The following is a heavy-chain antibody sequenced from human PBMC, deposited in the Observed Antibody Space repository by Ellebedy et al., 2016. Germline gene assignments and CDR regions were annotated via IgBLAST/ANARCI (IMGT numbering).Heavy chain of an antibody. V-gene: IGHV4-59*12. Sequence: SETLSLTXNVSGGSIRSKYWSWIRQPPGKGLEWIGYIYYSGSGSTNYDPSLESRVTMSVDTSKNQFSLNLSSVTAADTAVYYCAREWELLSFDAFDIWGQGTMVTVSS. CDR1: GGSIRSKY. CDR3: AREWELLSFDAFDI. CDR2: IYYSGSGST. J-gene: IGHJ3*02. D-gene: IGHD1-26*01.